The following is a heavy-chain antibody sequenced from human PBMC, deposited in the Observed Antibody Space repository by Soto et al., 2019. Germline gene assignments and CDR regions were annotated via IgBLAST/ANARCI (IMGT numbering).Heavy chain of an antibody. D-gene: IGHD6-19*01. CDR1: GGYISSYY. Sequence: SETLSLTCTVSGGYISSYYWSWIRQPPGKGLEWIGYIYYSGSTNYNPSLKSRVTISVDTSKNQFSLKLSSVTAADTAVYYCARTPSSGWSIDYFDYWGQGTLVTVSS. J-gene: IGHJ4*02. CDR3: ARTPSSGWSIDYFDY. V-gene: IGHV4-59*01. CDR2: IYYSGST.